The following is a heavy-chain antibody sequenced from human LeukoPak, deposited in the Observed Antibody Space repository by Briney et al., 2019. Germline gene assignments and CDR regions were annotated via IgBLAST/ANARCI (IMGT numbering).Heavy chain of an antibody. CDR2: ISGSGGST. Sequence: GGSLRLSCAAAGFAFGSYAMSWVRQAPGKGLEWVSAISGSGGSTYYADSVKGRFTISRDNSKNTLYLQMNSLRAEDTAVYYCAKDRAMASSYYFDYWGQGTLVTVSS. V-gene: IGHV3-23*01. CDR3: AKDRAMASSYYFDY. D-gene: IGHD5-18*01. CDR1: GFAFGSYA. J-gene: IGHJ4*02.